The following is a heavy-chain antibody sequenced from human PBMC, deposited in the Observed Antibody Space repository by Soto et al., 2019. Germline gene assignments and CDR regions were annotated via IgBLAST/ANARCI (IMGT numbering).Heavy chain of an antibody. CDR1: GYTFSDYA. Sequence: QVQLVQSGGEVKKPGASVKVSCQASGYTFSDYAISWVRQAPGQGLEWMGWISASTRNTDQAQNFQGRVIMTLDTATNTAYIELTSLSSADPAVYYCVRCYCSVGNCYACWHFDLWGRGTLVTVSS. J-gene: IGHJ2*01. CDR2: ISASTRNT. CDR3: VRCYCSVGNCYACWHFDL. D-gene: IGHD2-15*01. V-gene: IGHV1-18*01.